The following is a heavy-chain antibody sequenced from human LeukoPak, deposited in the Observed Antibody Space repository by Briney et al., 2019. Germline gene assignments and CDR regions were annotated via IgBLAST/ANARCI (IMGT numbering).Heavy chain of an antibody. CDR1: RFTFSGYG. D-gene: IGHD6-6*01. CDR3: ARDSGYYTSSSGNWFDP. Sequence: GGSLRLSCAASRFTFSGYGMHWVRQAPGKGLEWVAVILYDGSNKYYGDSVKGRFTISRDSSENTLYLQMNSLRAEDTAVYYCARDSGYYTSSSGNWFDPWGQGTLVTVSS. J-gene: IGHJ5*02. CDR2: ILYDGSNK. V-gene: IGHV3-33*01.